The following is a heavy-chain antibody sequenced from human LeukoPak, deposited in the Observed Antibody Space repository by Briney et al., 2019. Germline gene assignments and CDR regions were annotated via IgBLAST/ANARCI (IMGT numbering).Heavy chain of an antibody. CDR3: ARGLYYYYYMDV. V-gene: IGHV4-61*09. CDR1: GGSISSGGYY. CDR2: IYTSE. J-gene: IGHJ6*03. Sequence: SETLSLTCTVSGGSISSGGYYWSWLRQPAGKGLEWIGHIYTSEIYNPSLKSRVTISLDTSKNQFSLKLSSVTAADTAVYFCARGLYYYYYMDVWGKGTTVTVSS.